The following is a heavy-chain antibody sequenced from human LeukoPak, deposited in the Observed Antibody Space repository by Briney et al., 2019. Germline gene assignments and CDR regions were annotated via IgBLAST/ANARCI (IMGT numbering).Heavy chain of an antibody. CDR1: GFSLSSFG. Sequence: LGGSLRLSCAASGFSLSSFGMTWVRQAPGKGLEWVSTLSDGGGGAYYADSVKGRFTISRDNSRNTLYLQMNSLRAEDTAVYYCARGDSSSWSFDYWGQGTLVTVSS. D-gene: IGHD6-13*01. CDR2: LSDGGGGA. V-gene: IGHV3-23*01. J-gene: IGHJ4*02. CDR3: ARGDSSSWSFDY.